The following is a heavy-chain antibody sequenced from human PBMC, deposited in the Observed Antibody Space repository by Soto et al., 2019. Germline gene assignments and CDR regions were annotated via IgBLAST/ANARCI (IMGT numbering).Heavy chain of an antibody. J-gene: IGHJ4*02. D-gene: IGHD2-15*01. Sequence: EVQLVESGGGLVKPGGSLRLSCAASGFTFSNAWMTWVRQAPGKGLEWVGRIRSKTDGGTADFAAPVKGRFTISRDDSKNTLYLEMNSLKIEDTAGYHFTTMGYCSGPSCYSVLDSWGQGTLVTVSS. CDR2: IRSKTDGGTA. CDR1: GFTFSNAW. CDR3: TTMGYCSGPSCYSVLDS. V-gene: IGHV3-15*01.